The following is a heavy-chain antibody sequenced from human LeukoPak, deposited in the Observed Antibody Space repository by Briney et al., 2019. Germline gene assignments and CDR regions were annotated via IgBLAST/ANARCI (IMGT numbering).Heavy chain of an antibody. D-gene: IGHD3-9*01. CDR3: ARLFLYDILTGYPSGFDY. J-gene: IGHJ4*02. CDR2: IFYSGST. Sequence: SETLSLTCTVSGGSINSGGYYWSWIRQHPGTGLEWIGYIFYSGSTYYNPSLKSRVTISVDTSKNQFSLKLSSVTAADTAVYYCARLFLYDILTGYPSGFDYWGQGTLVTVSS. V-gene: IGHV4-31*03. CDR1: GGSINSGGYY.